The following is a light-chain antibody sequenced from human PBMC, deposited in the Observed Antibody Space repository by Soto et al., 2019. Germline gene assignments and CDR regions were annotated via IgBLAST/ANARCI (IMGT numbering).Light chain of an antibody. CDR3: QSYDSRLSGSV. CDR2: GND. V-gene: IGLV1-40*01. J-gene: IGLJ3*02. Sequence: QSVLTQPPSVSGAPGQRVTISCTGSSSNSGAGYDVHWYLQLPGTAPNLLIYGNDSRPSGVPDRFSGSKSGTSASLAITGLQAEDEADYYCQSYDSRLSGSVFGGGTKLTVL. CDR1: SSNSGAGYD.